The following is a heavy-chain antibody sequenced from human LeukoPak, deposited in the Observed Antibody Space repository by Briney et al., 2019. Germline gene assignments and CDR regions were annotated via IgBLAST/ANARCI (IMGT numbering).Heavy chain of an antibody. CDR1: GFTFSSYA. Sequence: PGGSLRLSCAASGFTFSSYAMSWVRQAPGKGLEWVSAISGSGGSTYYADSVKGRFTISRDNSKNTLYLQMNSLRAEDTAVYYCAKDRTRYYYGSGSYYIYAGFDYWGQGTLVTVSS. V-gene: IGHV3-23*01. J-gene: IGHJ4*02. D-gene: IGHD3-10*01. CDR3: AKDRTRYYYGSGSYYIYAGFDY. CDR2: ISGSGGST.